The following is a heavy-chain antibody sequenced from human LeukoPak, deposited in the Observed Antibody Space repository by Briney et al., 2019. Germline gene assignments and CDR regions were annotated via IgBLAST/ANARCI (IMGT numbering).Heavy chain of an antibody. V-gene: IGHV3-23*01. Sequence: GGSLRLSCTASGFTFSSYTMSWVRQAPGKGLKWVSTISTGGGNTYYADSVKGRFTISRDNSKNTLFLQMNSLRAEDTAVYYCAKLSLSGRSQSADYWGQGTLVTVSS. CDR1: GFTFSSYT. D-gene: IGHD3-10*01. CDR2: ISTGGGNT. CDR3: AKLSLSGRSQSADY. J-gene: IGHJ4*02.